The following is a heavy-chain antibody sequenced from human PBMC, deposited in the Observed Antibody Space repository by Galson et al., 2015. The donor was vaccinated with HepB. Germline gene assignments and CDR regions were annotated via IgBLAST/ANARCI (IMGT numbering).Heavy chain of an antibody. Sequence: SLRLSCAASGFTVSSNYMSWVRQAPGKGLEWVSVIYSGGSTYYADSVKGRFTISRDNSKNTLYLQMNSLRAEDTAVYYCARDGGYYYYGMDVWGQGTTVTVSS. CDR1: GFTVSSNY. V-gene: IGHV3-53*01. CDR2: IYSGGST. D-gene: IGHD3-3*01. CDR3: ARDGGYYYYGMDV. J-gene: IGHJ6*02.